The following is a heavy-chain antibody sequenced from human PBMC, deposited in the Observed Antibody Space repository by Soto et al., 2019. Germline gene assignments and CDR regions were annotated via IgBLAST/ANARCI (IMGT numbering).Heavy chain of an antibody. J-gene: IGHJ5*02. D-gene: IGHD3-3*01. Sequence: SETLSLTCTVSGGSMSSYYWSWIRQPPGKGLEWIGYIYYSGSTNYNPSLKSRVTISVDTSKNQFSLKLSSLTAADTAVYYCARGYNDFWSGYLTWFDPWGQGTQVTVSS. CDR3: ARGYNDFWSGYLTWFDP. CDR1: GGSMSSYY. CDR2: IYYSGST. V-gene: IGHV4-59*01.